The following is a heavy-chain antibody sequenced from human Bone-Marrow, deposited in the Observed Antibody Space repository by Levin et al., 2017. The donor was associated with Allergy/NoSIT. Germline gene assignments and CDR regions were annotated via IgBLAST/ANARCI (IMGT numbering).Heavy chain of an antibody. CDR3: ANMETTGYYGGDV. J-gene: IGHJ6*02. Sequence: GESLKISCAVSGVTFTTFGMHWVRQAPGKGLEWVAFISFHGRNTYSTDSVRGRFTIARDNSNNTLFLQINSLRPEATAVYFCANMETTGYYGGDVWGQGTTVTVSS. V-gene: IGHV3-30*18. CDR2: ISFHGRNT. D-gene: IGHD3-16*01. CDR1: GVTFTTFG.